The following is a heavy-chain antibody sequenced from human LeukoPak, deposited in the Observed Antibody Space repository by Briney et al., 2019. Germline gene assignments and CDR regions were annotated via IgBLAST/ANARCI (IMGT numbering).Heavy chain of an antibody. D-gene: IGHD5-18*01. Sequence: SETLSLTCTVSGYSISSGYYWGWIRQPPGKGLEWIGSIYHSGSTYYNPSLKSRVTISVDTSKNQFSLKLSSVTAADTAVYYCARAIDSGYSYGSWGQGTLVTVSS. J-gene: IGHJ5*02. V-gene: IGHV4-38-2*02. CDR3: ARAIDSGYSYGS. CDR1: GYSISSGYY. CDR2: IYHSGST.